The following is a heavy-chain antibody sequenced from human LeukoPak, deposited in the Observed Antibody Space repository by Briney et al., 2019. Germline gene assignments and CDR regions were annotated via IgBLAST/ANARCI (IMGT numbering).Heavy chain of an antibody. V-gene: IGHV4-4*07. Sequence: SETLSLICTVSGGYIVSHYWNWIRRPAGRGLECIGRFYASGTTNTSPSLKSRVTMSVDTPKNQFSLKLSSVTAADTAVYYCAKDSSTWGNLAGHFDSWGQGTLVTVSS. CDR3: AKDSSTWGNLAGHFDS. CDR1: GGYIVSHY. D-gene: IGHD6-13*01. J-gene: IGHJ4*02. CDR2: FYASGTT.